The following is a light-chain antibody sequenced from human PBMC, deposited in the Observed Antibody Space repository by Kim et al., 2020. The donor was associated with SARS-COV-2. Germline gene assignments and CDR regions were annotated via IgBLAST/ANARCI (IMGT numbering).Light chain of an antibody. CDR1: SLRSYY. J-gene: IGLJ2*01. CDR2: GKN. CDR3: NSRDSNDNVV. V-gene: IGLV3-19*01. Sequence: VALGQTVRITCQGDSLRSYYATWYQQTPGHAPILVIYGKNNRPSGIPDRFSGSSSGNTASLTITGTQAGDEADYYCNSRDSNDNVVFGGGTQLTVL.